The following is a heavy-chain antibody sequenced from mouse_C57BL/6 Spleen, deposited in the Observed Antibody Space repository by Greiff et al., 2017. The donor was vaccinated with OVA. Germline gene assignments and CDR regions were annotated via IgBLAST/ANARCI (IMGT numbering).Heavy chain of an antibody. CDR1: GYTFTSYW. J-gene: IGHJ1*03. V-gene: IGHV1-50*01. CDR2: IDPSDSYT. D-gene: IGHD1-1*01. Sequence: QQSCKASGYTFTSYWMQWVKQRPGQGLEWIGEIDPSDSYTNYNQKFKGKATLTVDTSSSTAYMQLSSLTSEDSAVYYCAREYYGPRYFDVWGTGTTVTVSS. CDR3: AREYYGPRYFDV.